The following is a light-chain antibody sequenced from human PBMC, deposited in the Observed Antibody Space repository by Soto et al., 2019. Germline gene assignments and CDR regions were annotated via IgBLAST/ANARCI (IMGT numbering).Light chain of an antibody. CDR3: QPFSSYPLT. J-gene: IGKJ4*01. V-gene: IGKV3-20*01. CDR2: DAS. CDR1: QTVRNNY. Sequence: EFVLTQSPGTLSLSPGERATLSCRASQTVRNNYLAWYQQKPGQAPRLLIYDASSRATGIPDRFSGGGSGTDFTPTISRLEPEDLAVHYCQPFSSYPLTLAGGTNVDIK.